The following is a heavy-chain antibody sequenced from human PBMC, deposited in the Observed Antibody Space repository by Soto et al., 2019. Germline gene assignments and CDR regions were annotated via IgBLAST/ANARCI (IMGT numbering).Heavy chain of an antibody. V-gene: IGHV3-23*01. CDR1: GFTFSSYA. D-gene: IGHD6-13*01. J-gene: IGHJ5*02. CDR3: ARDQTGITTAGGGRIDR. Sequence: GGSLRLSCAASGFTFSSYAMSWVRQAPGKGLEWVSAISGSGGNTYYADSVKGRFTISRDNSKNTLYLQMSGLTPEDTAFYYCARDQTGITTAGGGRIDRWGQGTLVTVSS. CDR2: ISGSGGNT.